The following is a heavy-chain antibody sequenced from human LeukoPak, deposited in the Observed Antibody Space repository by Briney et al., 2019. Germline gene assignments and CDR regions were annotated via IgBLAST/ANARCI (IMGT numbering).Heavy chain of an antibody. CDR1: GFTFSDYY. J-gene: IGHJ6*03. Sequence: GGSLRLSCAASGFTFSDYYMSWIRQAPGKGLEWVSYISNSGSTIYYADSVKGRFTISRDNAKNSLYLQMNSLRAEDTAVYYCARGMATTTGSYYYYYMDVWGKGTTVTIPS. D-gene: IGHD5-24*01. V-gene: IGHV3-11*01. CDR2: ISNSGSTI. CDR3: ARGMATTTGSYYYYYMDV.